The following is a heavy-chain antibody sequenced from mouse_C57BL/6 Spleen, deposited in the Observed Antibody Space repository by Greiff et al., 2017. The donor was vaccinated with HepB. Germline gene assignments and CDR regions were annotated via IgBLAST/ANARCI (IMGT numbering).Heavy chain of an antibody. CDR3: ARDWDGDWYFDV. CDR2: INPSSGYT. V-gene: IGHV1-7*01. Sequence: QVQLKESGAELAKPGASVKLSCKASGYTFTSYWMHWVKQRPGQGLEWIGYINPSSGYTKYNQKFKDKATLTADKSSRTAYMQLSSLTYEDSAVYYCARDWDGDWYFDVWGTGTTVTVSS. D-gene: IGHD4-1*01. CDR1: GYTFTSYW. J-gene: IGHJ1*03.